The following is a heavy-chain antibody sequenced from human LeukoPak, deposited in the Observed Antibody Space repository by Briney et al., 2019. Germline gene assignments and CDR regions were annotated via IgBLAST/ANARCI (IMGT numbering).Heavy chain of an antibody. CDR2: VSGSGGET. J-gene: IGHJ4*02. Sequence: PGGSLRLSCAASGFTFANYAMSWVRQAPGKGLEWVSSVSGSGGETHSTASVRGRFTISRDNSKGPLYLQMSSLRAEDTAVYYCAKVPHYGGNSPYFDSWGQGTLVTVSS. D-gene: IGHD4-23*01. CDR3: AKVPHYGGNSPYFDS. V-gene: IGHV3-23*01. CDR1: GFTFANYA.